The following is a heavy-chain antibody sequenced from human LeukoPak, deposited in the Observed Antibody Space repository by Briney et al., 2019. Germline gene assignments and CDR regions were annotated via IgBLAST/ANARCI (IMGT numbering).Heavy chain of an antibody. CDR1: GFTFDDYA. Sequence: PGGSLRLSCAASGFTFDDYAMHWVRQAPGKGLEWVSGLSWNSGHIDYADSVKGRFTISRDNAKNSLYLQMNSLRADDTALYYCAKGRDGYNFLFDYRGQGALVTVSS. J-gene: IGHJ4*02. V-gene: IGHV3-9*01. CDR2: LSWNSGHI. D-gene: IGHD5-24*01. CDR3: AKGRDGYNFLFDY.